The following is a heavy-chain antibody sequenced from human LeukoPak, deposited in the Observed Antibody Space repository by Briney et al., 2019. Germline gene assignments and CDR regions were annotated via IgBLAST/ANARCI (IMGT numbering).Heavy chain of an antibody. Sequence: SETLSLTCAVYGGSFSGYYWSWIRQPPGKGLEWIGEINHSGSTNYNPSLKSRVTISVDTSKNQFSLRLSSVTAADTAVYYCARAERWFDPWGQGTLVTASS. D-gene: IGHD1-1*01. CDR2: INHSGST. CDR3: ARAERWFDP. V-gene: IGHV4-34*01. J-gene: IGHJ5*02. CDR1: GGSFSGYY.